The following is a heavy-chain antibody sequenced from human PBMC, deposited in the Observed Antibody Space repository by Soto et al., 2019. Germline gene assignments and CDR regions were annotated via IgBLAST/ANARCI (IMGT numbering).Heavy chain of an antibody. CDR1: GGSISSSDFY. Sequence: QLQLQESGPGLVKPSETLSLTCTVSGGSISSSDFYWGWLRQTPGKGLEFIRSMYYSGSTSYNQSLKSRVTISVDTSNIQFTLKLISVTAADTAVYYCAVVDSTGNWFEPWGEGALVTVSS. CDR2: MYYSGST. J-gene: IGHJ5*02. V-gene: IGHV4-39*01. CDR3: AVVDSTGNWFEP. D-gene: IGHD6-25*01.